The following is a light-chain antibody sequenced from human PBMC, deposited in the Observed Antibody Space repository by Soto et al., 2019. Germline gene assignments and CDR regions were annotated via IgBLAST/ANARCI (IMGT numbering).Light chain of an antibody. Sequence: DILMTQSPSTLSASLGDRVTITCRASQTISTWVAWYQQQPGGDPNLLIYKASSLETAVTSRLSGSRSGTAVTIIINGRQADDFASYYYQQQNGSSRLTFGGGTKVDIK. CDR3: QQQNGSSRLT. J-gene: IGKJ4*01. CDR2: KAS. CDR1: QTISTW. V-gene: IGKV1-5*03.